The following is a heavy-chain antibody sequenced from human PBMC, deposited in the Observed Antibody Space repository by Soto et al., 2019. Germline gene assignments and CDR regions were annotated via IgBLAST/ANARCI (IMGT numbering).Heavy chain of an antibody. D-gene: IGHD6-13*01. CDR2: IYWDDDK. J-gene: IGHJ5*02. CDR1: GFSLSTSGVG. Sequence: QITLKESGPPLVKPTQTLTLTCTFSGFSLSTSGVGVGWIRQPPGKALEWLALIYWDDDKRYSPSLKSRLTITTDTTKNQVVRTMTNMDPVDTATYYCARVFYSSSWYVPPNWFDPWGQGTLVTVSS. CDR3: ARVFYSSSWYVPPNWFDP. V-gene: IGHV2-5*02.